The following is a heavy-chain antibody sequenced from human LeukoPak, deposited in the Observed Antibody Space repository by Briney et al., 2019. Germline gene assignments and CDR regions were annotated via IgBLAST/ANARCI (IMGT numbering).Heavy chain of an antibody. CDR2: INGDGTTT. CDR3: ARGTHWFDP. CDR1: GFSFSSYW. J-gene: IGHJ5*02. V-gene: IGHV3-74*01. Sequence: PGGSLRLSCAASGFSFSSYWMHWVRQAPGKGLVWVSHINGDGTTTNYADSVEGRFTISRDNAKNTLYLQMNSLRAEDTAVYYCARGTHWFDPWGQGTLVTVSS.